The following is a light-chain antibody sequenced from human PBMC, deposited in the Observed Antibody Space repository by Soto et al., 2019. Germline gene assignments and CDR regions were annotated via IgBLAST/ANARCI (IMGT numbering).Light chain of an antibody. J-gene: IGKJ2*01. CDR1: QSVARD. Sequence: EIVLTQSPGTLSLSPGETATLSCRASQSVARDLTWYQQKPGQAPRLLISRASTGATGIPDRFSGSGSGTDFTLTLNRLEPEDSAVYYCQQHTISMYTFGQGTKLEIK. CDR2: RAS. V-gene: IGKV3-20*01. CDR3: QQHTISMYT.